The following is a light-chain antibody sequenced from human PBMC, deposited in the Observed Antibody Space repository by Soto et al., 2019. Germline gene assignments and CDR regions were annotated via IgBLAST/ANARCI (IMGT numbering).Light chain of an antibody. CDR3: QQTSAAPFT. J-gene: IGKJ3*01. CDR2: GAS. V-gene: IGKV1-39*01. Sequence: DIQMAQSPSSLSASVGDTITITCRASRNINTYLNWYQQKPGKAPKLLIFGASSLQSGVPSRFSGSGSRTDFTLTINSLHPEDFATYCCQQTSAAPFTFGPGTKVDIK. CDR1: RNINTY.